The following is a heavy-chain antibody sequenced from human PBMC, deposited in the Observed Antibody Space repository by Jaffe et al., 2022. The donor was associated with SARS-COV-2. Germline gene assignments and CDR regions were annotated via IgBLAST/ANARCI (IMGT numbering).Heavy chain of an antibody. CDR3: ASISSPLYFYYATDV. D-gene: IGHD2-2*01. CDR2: INPNGGRT. V-gene: IGHV1-46*01. Sequence: QVQLVQSGAEVKKPGASVKVSCKASAYTFTAYFVHWVRQAPGQGLEWMGVINPNGGRTTYAQRFQGRVTMTRDTSTSTVYMELSSLRSEDTAVYYCASISSPLYFYYATDVWGQGTTVTVSS. J-gene: IGHJ6*02. CDR1: AYTFTAYF.